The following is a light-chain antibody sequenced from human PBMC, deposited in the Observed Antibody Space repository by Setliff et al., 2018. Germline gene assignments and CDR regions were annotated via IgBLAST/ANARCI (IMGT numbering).Light chain of an antibody. J-gene: IGLJ1*01. V-gene: IGLV2-8*01. CDR2: DVS. Sequence: QSVLTQPASVSGSPGQSITISCTGTSSDVGGYNYVSWYQQHPGKAPKLMIYDVSKRPSGVPDRFSGSKSGNTASLTVSGLQAEDEADYYCSSYAGSNNPYVFGTGTRSPS. CDR3: SSYAGSNNPYV. CDR1: SSDVGGYNY.